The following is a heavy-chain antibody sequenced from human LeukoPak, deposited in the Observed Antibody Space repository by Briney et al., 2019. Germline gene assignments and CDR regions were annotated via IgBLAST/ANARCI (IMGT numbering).Heavy chain of an antibody. V-gene: IGHV4-34*01. J-gene: IGHJ4*02. CDR3: ARGSPYYDYVWGSYRPYYFDY. CDR1: GGSFSGYY. D-gene: IGHD3-16*02. Sequence: SETLSLTCAVYGGSFSGYYWSWIRQPPGKGLEWIGEINHSGSTNYNPSLKSRVTISVDTSKNQFSLKLSSVTAADTAVYYCARGSPYYDYVWGSYRPYYFDYWGQGTLVTVSS. CDR2: INHSGST.